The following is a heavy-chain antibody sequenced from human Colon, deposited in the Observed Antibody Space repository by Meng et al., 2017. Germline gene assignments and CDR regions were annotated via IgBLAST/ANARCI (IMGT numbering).Heavy chain of an antibody. CDR2: SIAPKT. Sequence: GESLKISCAASGFTFSIYDMSWVRQAPGKGLEWVSHSIAPKTYYADSVKGRFPISRDNSKNTLYLQMNSLREEDTAVYFCAKDRKSATYNGGWFWGRGTVVTVSS. J-gene: IGHJ4*02. D-gene: IGHD3-10*01. CDR1: GFTFSIYD. V-gene: IGHV3-23*01. CDR3: AKDRKSATYNGGWF.